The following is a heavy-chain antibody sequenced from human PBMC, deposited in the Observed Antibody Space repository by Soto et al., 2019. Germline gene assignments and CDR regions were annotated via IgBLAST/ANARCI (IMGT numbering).Heavy chain of an antibody. CDR3: ARVVGTLRHWFDP. CDR2: ISAYNVNT. Sequence: QVQLVQSGAEVKKPGASVKVSCKASGYTFTSYGISWVRQAPGQGLQWRGRISAYNVNTNYAQTLQGGLTMTTDTSARTAYMELTSLRSDDTAVYYCARVVGTLRHWFDPWGQGTLVTVFS. V-gene: IGHV1-18*01. D-gene: IGHD1-26*01. J-gene: IGHJ5*02. CDR1: GYTFTSYG.